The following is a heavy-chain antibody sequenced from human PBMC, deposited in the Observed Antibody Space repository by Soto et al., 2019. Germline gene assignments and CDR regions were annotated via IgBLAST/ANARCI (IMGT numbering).Heavy chain of an antibody. CDR2: IYYSGST. Sequence: LSLPCTVCGGSISSANHYWSWVRQPPGKGLEWIGYIYYSGSTFFNPSLKSRVTISKDTSRNQFSLRLNSVTAADTTVYYCARAIVVTIGGMDVWGQGTTVT. V-gene: IGHV4-30-4*01. D-gene: IGHD5-12*01. J-gene: IGHJ6*02. CDR1: GGSISSANHY. CDR3: ARAIVVTIGGMDV.